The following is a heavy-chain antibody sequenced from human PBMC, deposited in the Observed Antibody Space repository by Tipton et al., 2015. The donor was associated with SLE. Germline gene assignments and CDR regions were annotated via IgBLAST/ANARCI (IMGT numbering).Heavy chain of an antibody. Sequence: TLSLTCTVSGGSISSGGYHWGWVRQHPGKGLEWIGYIYYNGITYFNPSLKSRITLSVDSSKNQFSLKLSSVTTVDTAVYYCAKTMGGRSCSGGSCFEPLDHWGQGILVTVSS. CDR3: AKTMGGRSCSGGSCFEPLDH. J-gene: IGHJ4*02. D-gene: IGHD2-15*01. V-gene: IGHV4-31*03. CDR1: GGSISSGGYH. CDR2: IYYNGIT.